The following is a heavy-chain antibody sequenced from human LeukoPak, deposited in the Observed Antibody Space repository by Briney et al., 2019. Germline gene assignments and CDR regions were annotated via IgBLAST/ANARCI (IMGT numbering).Heavy chain of an antibody. D-gene: IGHD2-15*01. CDR1: GFTFSSYA. Sequence: GGSLRPSCAASGFTFSSYAMSWVRQAPGKGLEWVSGISGSGGGTYYADSVKGRFTISRDNSKNTLYLQMNSLRAEDTAVYYCAKDRASKDIVVMVPATGEFDYWGQGTLVTVSS. V-gene: IGHV3-23*01. CDR3: AKDRASKDIVVMVPATGEFDY. J-gene: IGHJ4*02. CDR2: ISGSGGGT.